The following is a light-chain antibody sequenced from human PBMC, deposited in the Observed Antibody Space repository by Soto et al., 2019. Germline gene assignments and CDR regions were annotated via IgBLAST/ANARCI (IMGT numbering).Light chain of an antibody. CDR1: QAVNTR. CDR3: HQRQSWPRT. Sequence: EIVLTQSPATLSSFPGDRVTLSCRASQAVNTRLAWYQHKPGQAPRLLMYLASNRAAGVPARFSGSGSGTDFTLTISNVEPEDFAVYYCHQRQSWPRTFGQGTKV. CDR2: LAS. V-gene: IGKV3-11*01. J-gene: IGKJ1*01.